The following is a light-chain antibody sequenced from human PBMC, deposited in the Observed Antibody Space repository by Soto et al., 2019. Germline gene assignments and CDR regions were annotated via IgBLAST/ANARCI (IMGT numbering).Light chain of an antibody. CDR2: EVT. J-gene: IGLJ1*01. Sequence: QSALTQPASVSGSPGQSIAISCTGSSSDIGIYKYVSWYQQHPGKVPKLIIYEVTNRPLGVSNRFSGSKSGNTASLTISGLQAEDEADYYCSSYTDSSNYVFGSGTKLTVL. CDR3: SSYTDSSNYV. CDR1: SSDIGIYKY. V-gene: IGLV2-14*01.